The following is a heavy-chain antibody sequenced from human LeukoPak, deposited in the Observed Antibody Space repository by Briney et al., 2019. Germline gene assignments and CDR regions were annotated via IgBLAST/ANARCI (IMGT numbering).Heavy chain of an antibody. CDR2: ISYDGSNK. V-gene: IGHV3-30-3*01. D-gene: IGHD2-15*01. CDR3: ARNPFQDCSGGSCYNY. J-gene: IGHJ4*02. Sequence: PGGSLRLSCAASGFTFSSYAMHWVRQAPGKGLEWVAVISYDGSNKYYADSVKGRFTISRDNSKNTLYLQMNSLRAEDTAVYYCARNPFQDCSGGSCYNYWGQGTLVTVSS. CDR1: GFTFSSYA.